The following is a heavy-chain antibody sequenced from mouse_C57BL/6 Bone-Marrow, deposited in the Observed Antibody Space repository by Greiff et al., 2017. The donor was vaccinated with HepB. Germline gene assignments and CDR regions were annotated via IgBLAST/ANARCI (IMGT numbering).Heavy chain of an antibody. CDR3: ARWGYCSNYVFLYYFDY. V-gene: IGHV1-52*01. J-gene: IGHJ2*01. Sequence: QVQLQQPGAELVRPGSSVKLSCKASGYTFTSYWMHWVKQRPIQGLEWIGNIDPSDSETHYNQKFKDKATLTVDKSSSTAYMQLSSLTSEDSAVYYCARWGYCSNYVFLYYFDYWGQGTTLTVSS. D-gene: IGHD2-5*01. CDR1: GYTFTSYW. CDR2: IDPSDSET.